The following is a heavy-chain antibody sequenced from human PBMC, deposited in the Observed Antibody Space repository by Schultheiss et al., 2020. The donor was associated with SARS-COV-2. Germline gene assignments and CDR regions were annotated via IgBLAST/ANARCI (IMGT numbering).Heavy chain of an antibody. CDR3: ARAYSGSYPFDY. D-gene: IGHD1-26*01. Sequence: GSLRLSCAASGFTFSSYAMHWVRQAPGKGLEWVAVISYDGSNKYYADSVKGRFTISRDNSKNTLYLQMNSLRAEDTAVYYCARAYSGSYPFDYWGQGTLVTVSS. J-gene: IGHJ4*02. V-gene: IGHV3-30*01. CDR2: ISYDGSNK. CDR1: GFTFSSYA.